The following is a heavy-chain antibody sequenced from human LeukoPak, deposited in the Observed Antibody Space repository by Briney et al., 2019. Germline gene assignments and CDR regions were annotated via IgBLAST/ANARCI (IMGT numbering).Heavy chain of an antibody. D-gene: IGHD3-10*01. CDR1: GGSISSYY. CDR2: IYYSGST. Sequence: PSETLSLTCTVSGGSISSYYWSWIRQPPGKRLEWIGYIYYSGSTNYNPSLKSRVTISVDTSKNQFSLKLSSVTAADTAVYYCARARPPYYYGSGSYSIRPGFDYWGQGTLVTVSS. CDR3: ARARPPYYYGSGSYSIRPGFDY. V-gene: IGHV4-59*01. J-gene: IGHJ4*02.